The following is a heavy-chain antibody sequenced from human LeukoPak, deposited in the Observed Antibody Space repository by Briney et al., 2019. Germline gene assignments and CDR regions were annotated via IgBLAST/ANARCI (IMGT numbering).Heavy chain of an antibody. CDR1: GFTFASYG. V-gene: IGHV3-23*01. CDR3: AIMHGYYDGTGYWVQ. Sequence: GGSLRLSCAASGFTFASYGMSWVRQAPGKGLEWVSFITTNGGRTSYADSVEGRFTISRDNPRNTLYMQMNSLRDEDTAVYHCAIMHGYYDGTGYWVQWGQGTLVTVSS. CDR2: ITTNGGRT. J-gene: IGHJ1*01. D-gene: IGHD3-22*01.